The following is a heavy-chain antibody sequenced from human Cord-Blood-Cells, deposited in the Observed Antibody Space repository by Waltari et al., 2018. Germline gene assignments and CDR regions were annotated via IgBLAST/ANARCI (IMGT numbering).Heavy chain of an antibody. V-gene: IGHV1-2*04. CDR3: AREDGLRPQGRYYGMDV. J-gene: IGHJ6*02. Sequence: QVQLVQSGAEVKKPGASVKVSCKASGYTFTGYYMHWVRQAPGQGLEWMGWINPNSGGTNYAQKFQGWVTMTRDTSISTAYMELSRLRSDDTAVYYCAREDGLRPQGRYYGMDVWGQGTTVTVSS. CDR1: GYTFTGYY. CDR2: INPNSGGT. D-gene: IGHD4-17*01.